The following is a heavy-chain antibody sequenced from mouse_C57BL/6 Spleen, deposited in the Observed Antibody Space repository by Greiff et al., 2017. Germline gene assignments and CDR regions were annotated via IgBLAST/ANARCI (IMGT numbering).Heavy chain of an antibody. CDR1: GYTFTSYW. J-gene: IGHJ2*01. CDR2: IYPGSGST. Sequence: QVQLQQPGAELVKPGASVKMSCKASGYTFTSYWITWVKQRPGQGLEWIGDIYPGSGSTNYNEKFKSKATLTVDTSSSTAYMQLSSLTSEDSAVYYCARQAIYYGSSLHFDYWGQGTTLTVSS. CDR3: ARQAIYYGSSLHFDY. D-gene: IGHD1-1*01. V-gene: IGHV1-55*01.